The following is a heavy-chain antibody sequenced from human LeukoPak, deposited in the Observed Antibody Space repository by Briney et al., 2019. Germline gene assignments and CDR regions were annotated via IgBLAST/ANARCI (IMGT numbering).Heavy chain of an antibody. Sequence: PGGSLRLSCAASGFTSSSYSMNWVRQAPGKGLEWVSSISSSSYIYYADSVKGRFTISRDNAKNSLYLQMNSLRAEDTAVYYCARAETRIAVAGTWGQGTLVTVSS. CDR2: ISSSSYI. V-gene: IGHV3-21*01. CDR3: ARAETRIAVAGT. J-gene: IGHJ4*02. CDR1: GFTSSSYS. D-gene: IGHD6-19*01.